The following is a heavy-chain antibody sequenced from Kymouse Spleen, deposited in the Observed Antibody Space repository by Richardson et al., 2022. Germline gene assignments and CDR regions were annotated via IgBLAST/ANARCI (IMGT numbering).Heavy chain of an antibody. V-gene: IGHV4-34*01. CDR1: GGSFSGYY. CDR2: INHSGST. Sequence: QVQLQQWGAGLLKPSETLSLTCAVYGGSFSGYYWSWIRQPPGKGLEWIGEINHSGSTNYNPSLKSRVTISVDTSKNQFSLKLSSVTAADTAVYYCARGPQARPFDYWGQGTLVTVSS. D-gene: IGHD6-6*01. CDR3: ARGPQARPFDY. J-gene: IGHJ4*02.